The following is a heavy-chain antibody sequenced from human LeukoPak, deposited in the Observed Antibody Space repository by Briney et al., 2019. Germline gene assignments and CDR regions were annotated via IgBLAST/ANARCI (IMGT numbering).Heavy chain of an antibody. CDR1: GFTFSSDS. Sequence: GGSLRLSCAASGFTFSSDSMNWVRQAPGKGLEWVSSISSSSSYIYYADSVKGRFTISRDNAKNSLYLQMNSLRAEDTAVYYCARDPLRDSSGYYYRWGQGTLVTVSS. CDR2: ISSSSSYI. V-gene: IGHV3-21*01. D-gene: IGHD3-22*01. J-gene: IGHJ5*02. CDR3: ARDPLRDSSGYYYR.